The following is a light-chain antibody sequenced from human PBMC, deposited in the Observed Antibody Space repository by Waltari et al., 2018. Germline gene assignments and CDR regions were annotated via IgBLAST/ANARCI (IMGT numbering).Light chain of an antibody. V-gene: IGLV1-40*01. CDR2: GNS. J-gene: IGLJ3*02. CDR3: QSYDSSLSGSV. Sequence: QSVLTQPPSVSGPPGQRVPISCTGSSSNIGAGSDVHSSQHLPRTAPKLLIYGNSNRPSGVPDRFSGSKSGTSASLAITGLQAEDEADYYCQSYDSSLSGSVFGGGTKLTVL. CDR1: SSNIGAGSD.